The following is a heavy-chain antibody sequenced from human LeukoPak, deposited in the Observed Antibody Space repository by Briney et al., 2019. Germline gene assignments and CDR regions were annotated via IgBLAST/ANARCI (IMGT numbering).Heavy chain of an antibody. Sequence: PGGSLRLSCAASGFTFSNYAVSWVRQAPGKGLEWVSAISNSGGSTYYTDSVKGRFTISRDNSRNTLYLQMNSLRAEDTAVYYCASSRAFWGQGTLVTVSS. CDR3: ASSRAF. V-gene: IGHV3-23*01. D-gene: IGHD3-10*01. CDR2: ISNSGGST. CDR1: GFTFSNYA. J-gene: IGHJ4*02.